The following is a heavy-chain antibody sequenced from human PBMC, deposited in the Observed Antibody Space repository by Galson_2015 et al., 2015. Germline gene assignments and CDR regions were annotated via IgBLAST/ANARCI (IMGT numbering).Heavy chain of an antibody. CDR3: ARACGDNPSGGGYFDY. CDR1: GFTFSSYA. CDR2: ISYDGSNK. Sequence: SLRLSCAASGFTFSSYAMHWVRQAPGKGLEWVAVISYDGSNKYYADSVKGRFTISRDNSKNTLYLQMNSLRAEDTAVYYCARACGDNPSGGGYFDYWGQGTLVTVSS. V-gene: IGHV3-30-3*01. J-gene: IGHJ4*02. D-gene: IGHD2-21*01.